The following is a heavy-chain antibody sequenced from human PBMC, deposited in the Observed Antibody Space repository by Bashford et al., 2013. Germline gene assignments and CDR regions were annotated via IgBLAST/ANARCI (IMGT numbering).Heavy chain of an antibody. CDR1: GYTFTSYD. CDR2: MNPNSGNT. V-gene: IGHV1-8*01. Sequence: ASVKVSCKASGYTFTSYDIQWVRQATGQGLEYMGYMNPNSGNTAYTQKFQGRVTMTWDTSISTGYMELSSLRSEDTAMYYCARVLPGDKSSIFDYWGQGTLVTVSS. CDR3: ARVLPGDKSSIFDY. D-gene: IGHD7-27*01. J-gene: IGHJ4*02.